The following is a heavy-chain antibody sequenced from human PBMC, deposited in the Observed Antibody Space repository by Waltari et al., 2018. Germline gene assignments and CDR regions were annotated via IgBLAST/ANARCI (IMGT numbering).Heavy chain of an antibody. D-gene: IGHD4-17*01. CDR3: ASTTTGAYWYFDI. J-gene: IGHJ2*01. Sequence: EVQLVQSGAEVKKPGESLRISCKGSGYSFTRYWISWVRQMPGKGLEWMGKIEPSDSYTNYSPAFQGHVTISADKSISTAYLQWSSLKASDTAIYYCASTTTGAYWYFDIWGRGTLVTVSS. V-gene: IGHV5-10-1*03. CDR1: GYSFTRYW. CDR2: IEPSDSYT.